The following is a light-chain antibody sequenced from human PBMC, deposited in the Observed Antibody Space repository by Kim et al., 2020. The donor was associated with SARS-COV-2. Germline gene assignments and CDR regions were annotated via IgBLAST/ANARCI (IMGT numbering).Light chain of an antibody. Sequence: QRVTISCTGSISNIGTGYVVHWYQQLPGTAPKLLIYGNNTRPSGVPDRFSGSKSGTSASLAITGLQAEDEADYYCQSYDSGLSGVVFGGGTQLTVL. CDR2: GNN. CDR1: ISNIGTGYV. CDR3: QSYDSGLSGVV. J-gene: IGLJ3*02. V-gene: IGLV1-40*01.